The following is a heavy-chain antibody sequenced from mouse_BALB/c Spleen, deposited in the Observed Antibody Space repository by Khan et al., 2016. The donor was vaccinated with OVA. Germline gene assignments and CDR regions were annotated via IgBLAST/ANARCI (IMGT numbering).Heavy chain of an antibody. CDR3: ARSFTTTSSLYAMDY. CDR2: ISTYYGDA. Sequence: QVRLQQSGAELVRPGVSVKISCNGSGYTFTDYTIHWMKQSHTKSLEWIGIISTYYGDAKYNQKFKDRATMTVDKSSNTAYMELARLTSDDSAIYYCARSFTTTSSLYAMDYWGQGTSVTVSS. D-gene: IGHD1-1*01. CDR1: GYTFTDYT. J-gene: IGHJ4*01. V-gene: IGHV1S137*01.